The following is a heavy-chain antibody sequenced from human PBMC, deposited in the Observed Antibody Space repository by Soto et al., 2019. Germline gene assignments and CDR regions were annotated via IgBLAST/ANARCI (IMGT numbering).Heavy chain of an antibody. V-gene: IGHV4-34*01. J-gene: IGHJ4*02. CDR1: GGSFSGYY. CDR2: INHSGST. CDR3: ARVWGEGSSWDNYYFDY. D-gene: IGHD6-13*01. Sequence: QVQLQQWGAGLLKPSETLSLTCAVYGGSFSGYYWSWIRQPPGKGLEWIGEINHSGSTNYNPSLKSRVTISVDTSKNQFSLKLSSVTAADTAVYYCARVWGEGSSWDNYYFDYWGQGTLVTVSS.